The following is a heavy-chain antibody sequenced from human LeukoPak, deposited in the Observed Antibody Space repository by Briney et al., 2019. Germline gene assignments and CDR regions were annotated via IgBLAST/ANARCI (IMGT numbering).Heavy chain of an antibody. CDR3: ARERSGYGSGSRRYYYMDV. J-gene: IGHJ6*03. CDR2: INPNSGGT. V-gene: IGHV1-2*02. CDR1: GYTFTVYY. Sequence: ASVKVSCKASGYTFTVYYMHWVRQAPGQGLEWMGWINPNSGGTNYAQKFQGRVTMTRDTSISTAYMELSRLRSDDTAVYYCARERSGYGSGSRRYYYMDVWNKGTTVTVSS. D-gene: IGHD3-10*01.